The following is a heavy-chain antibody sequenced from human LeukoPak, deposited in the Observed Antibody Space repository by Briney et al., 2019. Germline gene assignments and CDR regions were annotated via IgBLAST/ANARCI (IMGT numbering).Heavy chain of an antibody. Sequence: GESLKISCKTSGYSFTTYWIAWVRQMPGKGLEWMGIIYPGDSDTRYSPSFQGQVTISADKSINTAYLQWSSLKASDTAMYYCARQGSSSLDVWGKGTTVTVSS. CDR3: ARQGSSSLDV. V-gene: IGHV5-51*01. CDR1: GYSFTTYW. D-gene: IGHD6-13*01. J-gene: IGHJ6*04. CDR2: IYPGDSDT.